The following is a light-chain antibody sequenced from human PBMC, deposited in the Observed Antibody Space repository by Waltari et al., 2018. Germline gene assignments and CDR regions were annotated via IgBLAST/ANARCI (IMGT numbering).Light chain of an antibody. CDR2: NDN. CDR3: ATWDDSLNAAGV. J-gene: IGLJ2*01. Sequence: QSVLPQPPPASGTPGQRVTISFSGSTSNLGSNTVNCYQQFPGMAPKLLISNDNLRPSGVPDRFSGSKSGTSASLAISGLQSEDEADYYCATWDDSLNAAGVFGGGTKLTVL. CDR1: TSNLGSNT. V-gene: IGLV1-44*01.